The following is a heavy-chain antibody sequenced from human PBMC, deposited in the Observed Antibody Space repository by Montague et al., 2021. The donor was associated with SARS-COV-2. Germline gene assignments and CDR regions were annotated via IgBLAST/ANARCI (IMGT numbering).Heavy chain of an antibody. CDR2: IYWDDDK. CDR1: GFPLRTSGVG. Sequence: PALVKPTQTLTLTCSFSGFPLRTSGVGVGWIRQPPGKALEWLAVIYWDDDKRYSPSLKSRLTITKDTSKNQVVLTMTNMDPVDTATYYCVHSYADYLFDYWGQGTLVGVSS. J-gene: IGHJ4*02. CDR3: VHSYADYLFDY. V-gene: IGHV2-5*02. D-gene: IGHD4-17*01.